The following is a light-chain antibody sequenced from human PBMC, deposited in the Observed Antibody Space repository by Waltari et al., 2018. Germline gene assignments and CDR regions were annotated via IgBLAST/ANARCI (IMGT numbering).Light chain of an antibody. Sequence: DLQMTQSPSSLSASVGDRVTITCRASQSITSSLNWYPQKPGKAPKLLLHTVSSLQSGVPSRFSGSGSGTDFTLTISSLQPEDFATYSCQQSYYAPWTFGQGTKVEIK. J-gene: IGKJ1*01. CDR2: TVS. CDR3: QQSYYAPWT. CDR1: QSITSS. V-gene: IGKV1-39*01.